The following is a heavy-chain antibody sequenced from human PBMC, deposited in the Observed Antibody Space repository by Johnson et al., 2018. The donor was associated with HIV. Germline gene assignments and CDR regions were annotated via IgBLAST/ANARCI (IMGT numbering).Heavy chain of an antibody. Sequence: QMLLVESGGGVVQPGGSLRLSCAASGFTFISYGMHWVRQAPGKGLEWVAFIRYDGSNKYFADSVKGRFTISRDNSKNTLYLQMNSLRAEDTAFYYCAKARVRYSSDVDALDILGQGTMVTVSS. D-gene: IGHD6-19*01. J-gene: IGHJ3*02. CDR3: AKARVRYSSDVDALDI. CDR1: GFTFISYG. V-gene: IGHV3-30*02. CDR2: IRYDGSNK.